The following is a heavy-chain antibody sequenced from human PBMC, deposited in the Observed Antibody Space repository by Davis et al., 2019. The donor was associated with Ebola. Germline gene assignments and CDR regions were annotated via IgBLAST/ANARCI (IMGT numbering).Heavy chain of an antibody. CDR2: IYSDGST. CDR1: GFTVSSNY. V-gene: IGHV3-53*01. CDR3: AKGPVGIFPY. J-gene: IGHJ4*02. D-gene: IGHD3-3*01. Sequence: GESLKISCAASGFTVSSNYMSWVRQAPGKGLEWVSVIYSDGSTYYADSVKGRFTISRDNAKNTLSLQMNSLRAEDTAVYYCAKGPVGIFPYWGQGTLVTVS.